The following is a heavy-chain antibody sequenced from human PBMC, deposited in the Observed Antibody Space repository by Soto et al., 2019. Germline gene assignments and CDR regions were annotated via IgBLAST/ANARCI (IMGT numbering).Heavy chain of an antibody. Sequence: QVQLQESGPGLVKPSETLSLTCTVSGGSITGYYWTWIRQPPGKGLEWVGSLFYGGTTDYNPSLKSRLTMSLDTSKNHFSLRLRSVTAAETAVYYCARHRGPAPVYWGQGTLVTASS. CDR2: LFYGGTT. J-gene: IGHJ4*02. CDR3: ARHRGPAPVY. D-gene: IGHD3-10*01. V-gene: IGHV4-39*01. CDR1: GGSITGYY.